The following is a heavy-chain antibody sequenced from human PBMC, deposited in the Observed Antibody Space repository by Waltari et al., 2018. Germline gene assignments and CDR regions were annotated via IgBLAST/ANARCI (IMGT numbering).Heavy chain of an antibody. J-gene: IGHJ4*02. V-gene: IGHV4-38-2*02. D-gene: IGHD3-3*02. Sequence: QVQLQESGPGLVKPSETLSLTCTVPGYSISSGYYWGWIRQPPGKGLEWIGSIYHSGSTYYNPSLKSRVTISVDTSKNQFSLKLSSVTAADTAVYYCARVSAFNYEYYFDYWGQGTLVTVSS. CDR2: IYHSGST. CDR3: ARVSAFNYEYYFDY. CDR1: GYSISSGYY.